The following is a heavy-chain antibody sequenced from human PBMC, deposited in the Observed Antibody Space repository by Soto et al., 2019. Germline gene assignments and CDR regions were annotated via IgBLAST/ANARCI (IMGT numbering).Heavy chain of an antibody. D-gene: IGHD2-21*01. V-gene: IGHV3-74*01. CDR1: GFTFSSYW. J-gene: IGHJ5*02. Sequence: EVQLVESGGGLVQPGGSLRLSCAASGFTFSSYWMHWVRQAPGKGLVWVSRINSDGSSTSYADSVKGRFTISRDNAKNTPYLQMNSLRAEDTAVYYCARDHVVSRNWFDPWGQGTLVTDS. CDR3: ARDHVVSRNWFDP. CDR2: INSDGSST.